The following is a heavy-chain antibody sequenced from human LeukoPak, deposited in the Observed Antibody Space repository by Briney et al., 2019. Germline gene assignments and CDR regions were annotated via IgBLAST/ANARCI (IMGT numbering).Heavy chain of an antibody. CDR2: IIGGAGST. J-gene: IGHJ4*02. CDR3: ARDRMGAILYFDS. V-gene: IGHV3-23*01. CDR1: GFSFSSHG. Sequence: PGGSLRLSCAASGFSFSSHGMSWVRQAPGKGLEWVSGIIGGAGSTYYADSVKGRFTISRDNSKNTLYLQMNSLRAEDTAVYYCARDRMGAILYFDSWGQGTLVTVSS. D-gene: IGHD1-26*01.